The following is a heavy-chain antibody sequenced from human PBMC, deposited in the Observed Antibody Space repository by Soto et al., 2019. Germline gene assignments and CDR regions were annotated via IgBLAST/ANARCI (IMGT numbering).Heavy chain of an antibody. CDR1: GFTFSSYG. CDR2: ISYDGSNK. D-gene: IGHD2-15*01. J-gene: IGHJ4*02. CDR3: AKDGCSGGSCQYYFDY. V-gene: IGHV3-30*18. Sequence: GGSLRLSCAASGFTFSSYGMHWVRQAPGKGLEWVAVISYDGSNKYYADSVKGRFTISRDNSKNTLYLQMNSLRVEDTAVYYCAKDGCSGGSCQYYFDYWGQGTLVTVSS.